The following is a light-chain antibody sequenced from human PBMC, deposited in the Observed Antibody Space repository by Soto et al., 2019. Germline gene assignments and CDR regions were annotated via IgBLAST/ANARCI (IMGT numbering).Light chain of an antibody. Sequence: QSALTQPASVSGSPGQSITISCTGTSRDIGAYNYVSWYQHHPGKAPKLMIYDVSNRPSGVSNRFSGSKSGNTASLTISGLQAEDEGDYYCSSFTSSNTLVFGGGTKVTVL. J-gene: IGLJ2*01. CDR1: SRDIGAYNY. CDR2: DVS. CDR3: SSFTSSNTLV. V-gene: IGLV2-14*03.